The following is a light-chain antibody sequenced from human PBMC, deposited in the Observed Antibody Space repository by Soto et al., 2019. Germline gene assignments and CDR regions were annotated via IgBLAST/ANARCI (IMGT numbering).Light chain of an antibody. CDR1: SSNIGNIY. J-gene: IGLJ1*01. CDR3: GTWDSTLSGV. Sequence: QSVLTQPPSVSAAPGQKVTISCSGSSSNIGNIYVSWYQHLPGAAPKLLIYDNNKRSSGIPDRFSGSKSGTSATLDITGLQTGDEADYYCGTWDSTLSGVFGTGTKLTVL. CDR2: DNN. V-gene: IGLV1-51*01.